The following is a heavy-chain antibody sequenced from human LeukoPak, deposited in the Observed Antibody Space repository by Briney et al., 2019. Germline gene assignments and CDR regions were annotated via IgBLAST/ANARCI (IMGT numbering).Heavy chain of an antibody. CDR1: GGSISNYY. CDR2: IDFSGAT. J-gene: IGHJ6*02. V-gene: IGHV4-59*01. CDR3: ARADPQTTVPEGLDV. Sequence: PSETLSLTCTVSGGSISNYYWIWIRQSPVKVLEWIGYIDFSGATNYNPSLQSRVTISVDTSKNQFSLKLSSVTAADTAVYYRARADPQTTVPEGLDVWGQGATVTVSS. D-gene: IGHD4-17*01.